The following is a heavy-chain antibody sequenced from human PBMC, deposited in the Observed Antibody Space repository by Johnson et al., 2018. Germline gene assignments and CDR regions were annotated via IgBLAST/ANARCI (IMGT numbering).Heavy chain of an antibody. CDR2: IIPLLVTT. Sequence: QVQLVQSGAEVKTPGSSVKISCKASRDTFVDYAITWVRQAPGPGLEWMGGIIPLLVTTHYAQKFQGRITITAEESTSTVYMELSSLRSEHSSVYYCARGYGHYEFGYYGMDVWGQGTTVTVSA. CDR3: ARGYGHYEFGYYGMDV. CDR1: RDTFVDYA. D-gene: IGHD4-17*01. J-gene: IGHJ6*01. V-gene: IGHV1-69*01.